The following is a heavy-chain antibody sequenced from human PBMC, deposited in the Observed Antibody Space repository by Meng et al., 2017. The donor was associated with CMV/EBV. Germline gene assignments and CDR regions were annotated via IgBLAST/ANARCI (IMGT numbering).Heavy chain of an antibody. CDR2: IIPILGIA. Sequence: SVKVSCKASGGTFSSYAISWVRQAPGQGLEWMGGIIPILGIANYAQKFQGRVTITADKSTSKAYMELSSLRSEDTAVYYCARDTRFEWLVRYYFDYWGQGTLVTVSS. CDR1: GGTFSSYA. D-gene: IGHD6-19*01. CDR3: ARDTRFEWLVRYYFDY. V-gene: IGHV1-69*10. J-gene: IGHJ4*02.